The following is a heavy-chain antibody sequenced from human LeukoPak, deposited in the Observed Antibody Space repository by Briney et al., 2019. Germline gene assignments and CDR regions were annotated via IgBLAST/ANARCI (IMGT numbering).Heavy chain of an antibody. V-gene: IGHV1-18*01. J-gene: IGHJ4*02. CDR1: GYTFTSYG. CDR3: ARVAQHRYYYDSSDFRYYFDY. CDR2: ISAYNGNT. D-gene: IGHD3-22*01. Sequence: ASVKVSCKASGYTFTSYGISWVRQAPGQGLEWMGWISAYNGNTNYAQKLQGRVTMTTDTSTSTAYMELRSLRSDDTAVYSCARVAQHRYYYDSSDFRYYFDYWGQGTLVTVSS.